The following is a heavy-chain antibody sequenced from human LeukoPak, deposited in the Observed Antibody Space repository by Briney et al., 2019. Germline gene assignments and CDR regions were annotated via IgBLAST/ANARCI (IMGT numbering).Heavy chain of an antibody. CDR1: GYTFTSYG. V-gene: IGHV1-18*01. D-gene: IGHD6-19*01. CDR2: ISAYNGNT. J-gene: IGHJ4*02. Sequence: ASVKVSCKASGYTFTSYGISWVRQAPGQGLEWMGWISAYNGNTNYAQNLQGRVTMTTDTSTSTAYMELRSLRSDDTAVYYCARDRAAVAGIISLDYWGQGTLVTVSS. CDR3: ARDRAAVAGIISLDY.